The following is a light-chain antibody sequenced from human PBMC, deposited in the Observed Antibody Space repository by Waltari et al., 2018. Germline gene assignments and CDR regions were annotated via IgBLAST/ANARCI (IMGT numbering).Light chain of an antibody. J-gene: IGKJ1*01. V-gene: IGKV3-11*01. Sequence: EIVLTQSPATLSLSPGDRATLSCRASQGGIDFLAWYQQRPGQAPRLLIYDPSNRATGIPARFRGSGSGTDFTLTISSLEPEDFAVYYCQQRDRTFGQGTKVEIK. CDR3: QQRDRT. CDR2: DPS. CDR1: QGGIDF.